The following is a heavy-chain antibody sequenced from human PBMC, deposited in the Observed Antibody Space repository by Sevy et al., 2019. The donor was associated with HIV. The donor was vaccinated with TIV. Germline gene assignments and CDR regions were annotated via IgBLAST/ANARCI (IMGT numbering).Heavy chain of an antibody. J-gene: IGHJ4*02. CDR1: GDSISSYF. CDR2: VYFTGNT. Sequence: SETLSLTCSVSGDSISSYFWTWVRQSPGKGLEWIGNVYFTGNTDYSPSLKSRVTLSLDTSKIQFSLTLKSVTAADTAIYCCARDSTTRPWVLDYWGQGTLVTVSS. D-gene: IGHD1-1*01. V-gene: IGHV4-59*01. CDR3: ARDSTTRPWVLDY.